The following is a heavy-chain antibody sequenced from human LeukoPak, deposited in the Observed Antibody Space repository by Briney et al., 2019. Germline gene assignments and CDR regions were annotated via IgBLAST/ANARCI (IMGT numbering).Heavy chain of an antibody. D-gene: IGHD6-13*01. CDR1: GYSISSGYY. CDR2: IYHSGST. Sequence: PSETLSLTCTVSGYSISSGYYWGWIRQPPGKGLEWIGSIYHSGSTYYNPSLKSRVTISVDTSKNQFSLKLSSVTAADTAVYYCARVEWVPGIAAAGQVYYFDYWGQEPWSPSPQ. V-gene: IGHV4-38-2*02. J-gene: IGHJ4*01. CDR3: ARVEWVPGIAAAGQVYYFDY.